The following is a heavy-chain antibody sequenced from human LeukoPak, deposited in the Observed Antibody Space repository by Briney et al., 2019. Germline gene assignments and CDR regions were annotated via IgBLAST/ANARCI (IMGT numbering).Heavy chain of an antibody. CDR2: IFYSGRT. CDR1: GDSISSGSHY. CDR3: ARQVAVVEPTDPNWFDS. V-gene: IGHV4-39*07. Sequence: SETLSLTCTVAGDSISSGSHYWGWIRLPPGNGLEWIGSIFYSGRTYYTPSLKSRVTMSLDMSKNQFSLRLTSVTAADTAVYYCARQVAVVEPTDPNWFDSWGQGTLVTVSS. D-gene: IGHD2-21*01. J-gene: IGHJ5*01.